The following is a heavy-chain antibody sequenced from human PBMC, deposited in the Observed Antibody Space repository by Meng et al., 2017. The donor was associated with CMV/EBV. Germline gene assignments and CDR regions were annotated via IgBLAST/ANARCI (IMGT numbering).Heavy chain of an antibody. J-gene: IGHJ6*02. Sequence: SQTLSLTCAVYGGSFSGYYWSWIRQPPGKGLEWIGEINHSGSTNYNPSLKSRVTISVDTSKNQFSLKLSSVTAADTAVYYCAREDAIFGPYGMDVWGQGTTVTVSS. D-gene: IGHD3-3*01. V-gene: IGHV4-34*01. CDR3: AREDAIFGPYGMDV. CDR1: GGSFSGYY. CDR2: INHSGST.